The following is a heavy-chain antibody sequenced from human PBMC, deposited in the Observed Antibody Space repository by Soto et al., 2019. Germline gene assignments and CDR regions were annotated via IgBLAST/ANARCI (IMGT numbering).Heavy chain of an antibody. CDR2: IIPIFGTA. CDR3: ARELFYSSSWYGRFDP. V-gene: IGHV1-69*06. CDR1: GGTFRSYA. Sequence: QVQLVQSGAEVKKPGSSVKVSCKASGGTFRSYAISWVRQAPGQGLEWMGGIIPIFGTANYAQKFQGRVKITTDKSTSAAYMELSSLRSEDSAVYYCARELFYSSSWYGRFDPWGQGTLVTVSS. D-gene: IGHD6-13*01. J-gene: IGHJ5*02.